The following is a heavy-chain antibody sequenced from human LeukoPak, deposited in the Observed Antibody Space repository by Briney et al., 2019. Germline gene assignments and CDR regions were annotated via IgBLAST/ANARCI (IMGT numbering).Heavy chain of an antibody. J-gene: IGHJ4*02. CDR2: IYPGDSDT. Sequence: GESLKISCKGSGYSFTSYWIGWVRQMPGKGLEGMGIIYPGDSDTRYSPSFQCQVTISADKSISTAYLQWSSLKASDTAMYSCARHLPYDYVWGSYHEYYFDYWGQGTLVTVSS. D-gene: IGHD3-16*02. CDR1: GYSFTSYW. CDR3: ARHLPYDYVWGSYHEYYFDY. V-gene: IGHV5-51*01.